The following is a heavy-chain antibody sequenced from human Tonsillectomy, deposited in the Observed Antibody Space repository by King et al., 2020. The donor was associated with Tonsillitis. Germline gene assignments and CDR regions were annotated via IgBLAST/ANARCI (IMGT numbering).Heavy chain of an antibody. V-gene: IGHV1-69*01. CDR1: GGTFTTYA. CDR2: IIPIFGRA. J-gene: IGHJ6*02. CDR3: ARDLDGMDV. Sequence: QLVQSGAEVKKPGSSVKVSCKVSGGTFTTYAINWVRQAPGQGLEWMGDIIPIFGRANYAQKFQGRDTITADESTSTAYMELNRLRSEDTAVYYCARDLDGMDVWGQGTTVTVSS.